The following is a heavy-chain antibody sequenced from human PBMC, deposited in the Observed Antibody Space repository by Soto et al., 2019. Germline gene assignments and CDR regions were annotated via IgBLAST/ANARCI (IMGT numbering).Heavy chain of an antibody. Sequence: SETLSLTCTVSGGSISSYYLSWIRQPPGKGLEWIGYIYYSGSTNYNPSLKSRVTISVDTSKNQFSLKLSSVTAADTAVYYCARMTGIAAAEGWFDPWGQGTLVTVSS. CDR3: ARMTGIAAAEGWFDP. CDR1: GGSISSYY. CDR2: IYYSGST. J-gene: IGHJ5*02. V-gene: IGHV4-59*01. D-gene: IGHD6-13*01.